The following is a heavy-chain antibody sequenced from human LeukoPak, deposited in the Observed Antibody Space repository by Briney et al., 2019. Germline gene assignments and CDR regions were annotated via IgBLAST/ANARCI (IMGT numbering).Heavy chain of an antibody. CDR1: GGSISSDY. D-gene: IGHD4-11*01. CDR2: TYYRSKWYN. V-gene: IGHV6-1*01. CDR3: TRGNAV. Sequence: SETLSLTCTVSGGSISSDYWSWIRQPPGKGLEWLGRTYYRSKWYNHYAGSVKSRITINADTSKNQFSLQLKSVTAEDTGVYYCTRGNAVWGKGTTVTVSS. J-gene: IGHJ6*04.